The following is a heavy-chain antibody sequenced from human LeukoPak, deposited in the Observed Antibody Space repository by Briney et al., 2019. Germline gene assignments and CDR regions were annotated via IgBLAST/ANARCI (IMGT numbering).Heavy chain of an antibody. V-gene: IGHV1-18*01. CDR3: ARVPLQLERRGYFDY. Sequence: ASMKVSCEASGYTFTSYGISWVRQAPGQGLEWMGWISAYNGNTNYAQKLQGRVTMTTDTSTSTAYMELRSLRSDDTAVYYCARVPLQLERRGYFDYWGQGTLVTVSS. CDR2: ISAYNGNT. CDR1: GYTFTSYG. J-gene: IGHJ4*02. D-gene: IGHD1-1*01.